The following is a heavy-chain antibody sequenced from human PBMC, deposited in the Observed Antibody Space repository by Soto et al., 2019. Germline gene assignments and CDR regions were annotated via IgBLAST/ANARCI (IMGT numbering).Heavy chain of an antibody. CDR2: IRSKANSYAT. CDR1: GFKFSNYA. Sequence: GGSLRLSCAASGFKFSNYAMSWVRQASGKGLEWVGRIRSKANSYATAYAASVKGRFTISRDDSKNTAYLQMNSLKTEDTAVYYCTRHVVDYDFWSGYWSYYGMDVWGQGTTVTVSS. V-gene: IGHV3-73*01. CDR3: TRHVVDYDFWSGYWSYYGMDV. J-gene: IGHJ6*02. D-gene: IGHD3-3*01.